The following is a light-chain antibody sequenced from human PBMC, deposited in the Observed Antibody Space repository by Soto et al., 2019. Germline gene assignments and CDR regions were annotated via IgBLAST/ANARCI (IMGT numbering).Light chain of an antibody. CDR2: GAS. V-gene: IGKV3-20*01. CDR3: QQYGSSLWT. CDR1: QSVSSD. J-gene: IGKJ1*01. Sequence: EIVMTQSPATLSVSPGERVTLSCRASQSVSSDLAWYQQKPGQAPRLLIYGASSRATGIPDRFSGSGSGTDFTLTISRLEPEDFAVYYCQQYGSSLWTFVQGTKVDIK.